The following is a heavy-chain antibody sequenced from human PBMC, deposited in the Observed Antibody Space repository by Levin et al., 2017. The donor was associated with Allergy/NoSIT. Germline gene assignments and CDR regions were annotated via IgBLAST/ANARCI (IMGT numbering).Heavy chain of an antibody. J-gene: IGHJ4*02. V-gene: IGHV3-15*01. Sequence: GESLKISCAASGFTFSNAWMNWVRQAPGKGLEWVGRIKTKTDGGTADYAAPVKGRFTISRDDSENTLYLQMNSLKTEDTAVYYCTTYSSSHYFDYWGQGTLVTV. CDR2: IKTKTDGGTA. D-gene: IGHD6-6*01. CDR1: GFTFSNAW. CDR3: TTYSSSHYFDY.